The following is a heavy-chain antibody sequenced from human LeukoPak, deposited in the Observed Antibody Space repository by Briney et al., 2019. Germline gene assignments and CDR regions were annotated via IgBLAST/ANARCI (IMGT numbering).Heavy chain of an antibody. J-gene: IGHJ6*03. Sequence: PGGSLRLSCAASGFTFSSYWMSWVRQAPGKGLEWVANIKQDGSEKYYVDSVKGRFTISRDNAKNSLYLQMNSLRAEDTAVYYCAREGDNWNYERYYYYYYYMDVWGKGTTVTVSS. V-gene: IGHV3-7*01. D-gene: IGHD1-7*01. CDR3: AREGDNWNYERYYYYYYYMDV. CDR1: GFTFSSYW. CDR2: IKQDGSEK.